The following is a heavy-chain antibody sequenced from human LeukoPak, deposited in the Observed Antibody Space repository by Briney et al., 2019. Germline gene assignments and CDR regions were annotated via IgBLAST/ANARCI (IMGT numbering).Heavy chain of an antibody. D-gene: IGHD2-2*01. Sequence: GGSLRLSCAASGFTFSSYWMSWVRQAPGKGLEWVANIKQDGSEKYYVDSVKGRFTISRDNAKNSLYLQMSSLRAEDTAVYYCARDFYQPRNYYYGMDVWGQGTTVTVSS. CDR1: GFTFSSYW. CDR3: ARDFYQPRNYYYGMDV. J-gene: IGHJ6*02. CDR2: IKQDGSEK. V-gene: IGHV3-7*03.